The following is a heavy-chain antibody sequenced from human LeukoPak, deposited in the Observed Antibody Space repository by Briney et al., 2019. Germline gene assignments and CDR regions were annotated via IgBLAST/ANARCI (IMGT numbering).Heavy chain of an antibody. CDR2: INHSGST. V-gene: IGHV4-34*01. Sequence: SETLSLTCAVYGGSFSGYYWSWIRQPPGKGLEWIGEINHSGSTNYNPSLKSRVTISVDTSKNQFSLKLSSVTAADTAVYYCARGLKSRITIFGVVTSHNWFDPWGQGTLVTVSS. J-gene: IGHJ5*02. CDR1: GGSFSGYY. D-gene: IGHD3-3*01. CDR3: ARGLKSRITIFGVVTSHNWFDP.